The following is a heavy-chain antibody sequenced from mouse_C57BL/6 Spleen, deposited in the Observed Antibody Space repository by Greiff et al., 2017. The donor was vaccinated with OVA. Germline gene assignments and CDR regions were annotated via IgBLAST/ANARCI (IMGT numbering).Heavy chain of an antibody. CDR1: GYTFTSYW. CDR2: IDPSDSYT. Sequence: VQLQQPGAVLVMPGASVTLSCKASGYTFTSYWMHWVKQRPGLGLEWIGEIDPSDSYTNYNQKFKGKSTLTVDKSSSTAYMQLSSLTSEDSAVYYCARSYYGYDYWGQGTTLTVSS. J-gene: IGHJ2*01. D-gene: IGHD2-2*01. V-gene: IGHV1-69*01. CDR3: ARSYYGYDY.